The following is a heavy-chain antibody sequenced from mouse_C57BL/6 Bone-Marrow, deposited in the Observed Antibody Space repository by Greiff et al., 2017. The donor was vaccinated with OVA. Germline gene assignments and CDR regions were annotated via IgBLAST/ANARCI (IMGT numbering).Heavy chain of an antibody. CDR2: INPYNGGT. V-gene: IGHV1-19*01. CDR3: ASYYGSSLYYFDY. CDR1: GYTFNDYY. J-gene: IGHJ2*01. D-gene: IGHD1-1*01. Sequence: EVQLQQSGPVLVKPGASVKMSCKASGYTFNDYYMNWVKQSNGKSLEWIGVINPYNGGTSYNQKFKGKATLTVDKSSSTAYMELNSLTSEDSAVYYCASYYGSSLYYFDYWGQGTTLTVSS.